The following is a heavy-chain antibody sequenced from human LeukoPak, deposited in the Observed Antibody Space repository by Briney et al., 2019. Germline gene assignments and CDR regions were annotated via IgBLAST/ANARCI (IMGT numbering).Heavy chain of an antibody. D-gene: IGHD6-19*01. V-gene: IGHV5-51*01. CDR1: GYSFTNYW. CDR2: IYPGDSDN. J-gene: IGHJ4*02. Sequence: GESLKISCKGSGYSFTNYWIGWVRQMPGKGLEWMGIIYPGDSDNRYSPSFQGQVTISADKSINTAYLQWNSLKASDTAMYYCARRDSSGWYYFGYWGQGTLVTVSS. CDR3: ARRDSSGWYYFGY.